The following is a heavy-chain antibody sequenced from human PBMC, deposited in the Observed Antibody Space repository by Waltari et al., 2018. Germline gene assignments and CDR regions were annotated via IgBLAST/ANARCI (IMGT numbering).Heavy chain of an antibody. CDR1: GYNFTSYD. J-gene: IGHJ6*02. CDR2: MNPDSGNT. V-gene: IGHV1-8*01. CDR3: ARASPYYDILTGHYYYYGMDV. Sequence: QVQLVQSGAEVKKPGASVKVSCKAYGYNFTSYDINWVRQATGQGLEWMGWMNPDSGNTGYAQKFQGRVTMTRNTSISTAYMELSSLRSEDTAVYYCARASPYYDILTGHYYYYGMDVWGQGTTVTVSS. D-gene: IGHD3-9*01.